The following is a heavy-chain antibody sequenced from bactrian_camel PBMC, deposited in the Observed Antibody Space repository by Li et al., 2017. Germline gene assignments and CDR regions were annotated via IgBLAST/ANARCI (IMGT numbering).Heavy chain of an antibody. CDR1: DYTFSSGC. J-gene: IGHJ4*01. Sequence: VQLVESGGGSVQAGGSLRLSCVASDYTFSSGCMGWFRQDLVKAREGVATVEGDDIIRYTYSVQDRFTISKDNVKNTLYLQMNSLKIEDTAVYYCALGSSRQATMTARGKGTQVTVS. D-gene: IGHD3*01. V-gene: IGHV3S26*01. CDR2: VEGDDII.